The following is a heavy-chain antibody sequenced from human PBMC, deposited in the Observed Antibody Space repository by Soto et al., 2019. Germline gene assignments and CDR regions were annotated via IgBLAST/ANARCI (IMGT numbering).Heavy chain of an antibody. CDR2: INHSGST. CDR3: AGNVGSVTNYYYYGMDV. CDR1: GVSINSYY. D-gene: IGHD4-17*01. J-gene: IGHJ6*02. V-gene: IGHV4-34*01. Sequence: SETLSLTCTVSGVSINSYYWILIRQPPGKGLEWIGEINHSGSTNYNPSLKSRVTISVDTSKNQFSLKLSSVTAADTAVYYCAGNVGSVTNYYYYGMDVWGQGTTVTVSS.